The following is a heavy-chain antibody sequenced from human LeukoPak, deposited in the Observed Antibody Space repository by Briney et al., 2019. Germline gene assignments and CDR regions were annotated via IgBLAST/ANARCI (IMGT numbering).Heavy chain of an antibody. V-gene: IGHV3-23*01. CDR3: AKPILTGYYFFGTDY. CDR1: GFTFSSYA. Sequence: GGSLRLSCAASGFTFSSYAMSWVRQAPGKGLEWVSAISGSGGSTYYADSVKGRFTISRDNPKNTLYLQMNSLRAEDTAVYYCAKPILTGYYFFGTDYWGQGTLVTVSS. J-gene: IGHJ4*02. CDR2: ISGSGGST. D-gene: IGHD3-9*01.